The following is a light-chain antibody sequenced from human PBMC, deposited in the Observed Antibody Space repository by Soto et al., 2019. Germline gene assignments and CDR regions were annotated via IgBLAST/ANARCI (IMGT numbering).Light chain of an antibody. CDR1: QSVSNSY. CDR2: GAS. CDR3: QQYGSSPRT. J-gene: IGKJ1*01. Sequence: ALTQSPGTLSLSPGERATLSCRASQSVSNSYLAWYQQKSGQAPRLLIYGASSRATGISDRFSGSGSGTDFTLTISRLEPEDFAVYYCQQYGSSPRTFGQGTKVHIK. V-gene: IGKV3-20*01.